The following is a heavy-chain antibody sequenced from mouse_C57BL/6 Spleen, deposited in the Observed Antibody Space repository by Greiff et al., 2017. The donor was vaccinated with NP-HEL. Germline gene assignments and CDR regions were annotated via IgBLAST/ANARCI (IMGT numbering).Heavy chain of an antibody. CDR1: GYTFTSYW. J-gene: IGHJ4*01. CDR3: AREPPMDY. CDR2: IDPSDSYT. Sequence: QVQLKQSGAELVMPGASVKLSCKASGYTFTSYWMHWVKQRPGQGLEWIGEIDPSDSYTNYNQKFKGKSTLTVDKSSSTAYMQLSSLTSEDSAVYYCAREPPMDYWGQGTSVTVSS. V-gene: IGHV1-69*01.